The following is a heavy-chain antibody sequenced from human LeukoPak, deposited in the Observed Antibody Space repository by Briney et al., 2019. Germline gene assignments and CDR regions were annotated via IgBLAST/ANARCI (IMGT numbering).Heavy chain of an antibody. CDR3: ARDSITMIVVVNPPFDY. D-gene: IGHD3-22*01. J-gene: IGHJ4*02. V-gene: IGHV1-18*01. CDR1: GYTFTSYG. CDR2: ISAYNGNT. Sequence: ASVKVSCKASGYTFTSYGISWVRQAPGQGLEWMGWISAYNGNTNYAQKLQGRVTMTTDTSTSTAYMELRSLRSDDTAVYYCARDSITMIVVVNPPFDYWGQGTLVTVSS.